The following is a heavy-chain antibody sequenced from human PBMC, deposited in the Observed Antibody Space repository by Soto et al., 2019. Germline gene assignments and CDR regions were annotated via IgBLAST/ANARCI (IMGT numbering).Heavy chain of an antibody. CDR2: TRNKANSYTT. CDR3: AREPPVYYDFWSGYYSDHYWMDV. Sequence: GGSLRLSCAASGFTFSDHYMDWVRQAPGKGLEWVGRTRNKANSYTTEYAASVKGRFTISRDDSKNSLYLQMNSLKTEDTAVYYCAREPPVYYDFWSGYYSDHYWMDVWGKGTTVTVSS. V-gene: IGHV3-72*01. J-gene: IGHJ6*04. D-gene: IGHD3-3*01. CDR1: GFTFSDHY.